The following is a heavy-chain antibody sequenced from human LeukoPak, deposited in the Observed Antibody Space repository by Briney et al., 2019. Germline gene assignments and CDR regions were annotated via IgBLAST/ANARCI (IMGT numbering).Heavy chain of an antibody. D-gene: IGHD4-11*01. J-gene: IGHJ6*03. CDR3: ASLTTRYYFMDV. V-gene: IGHV4-59*01. CDR1: GVYISSYS. Sequence: SETLSLSCTVSGVYISSYSWTWIRQSPGKGLEWIVYIHYGGTTNYSTSLKSRVIMSVDTAKNQFSLKMSSMPAADTAVYYCASLTTRYYFMDVWGKGATVTVSS. CDR2: IHYGGTT.